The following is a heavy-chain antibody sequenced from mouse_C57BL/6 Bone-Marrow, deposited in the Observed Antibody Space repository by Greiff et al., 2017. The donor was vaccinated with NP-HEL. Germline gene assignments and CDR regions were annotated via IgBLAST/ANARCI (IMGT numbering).Heavy chain of an antibody. CDR1: GFNIKDDY. CDR2: IDPENGDT. CDR3: TPTGGIFAY. V-gene: IGHV14-4*01. J-gene: IGHJ3*01. D-gene: IGHD4-1*01. Sequence: EVQLQQSGAELVRPGASVKLSCTASGFNIKDDYMHWVKQRPEQGLEWIGWIDPENGDTEYASKFQGKATITADTSSNTAYLQLSSLTSEDTAVYYCTPTGGIFAYWGQGTLVTVSA.